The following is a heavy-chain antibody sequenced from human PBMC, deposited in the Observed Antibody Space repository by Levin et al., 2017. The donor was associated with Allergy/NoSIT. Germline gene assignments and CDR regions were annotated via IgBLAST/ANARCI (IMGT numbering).Heavy chain of an antibody. CDR1: GFTFTMHA. D-gene: IGHD1-20*01. CDR3: AREKAGITGTIDY. V-gene: IGHV3-33*01. J-gene: IGHJ4*02. Sequence: SCAASGFTFTMHAIHWVRQAPGKGLEWVAVIWFDGSNIKYADSVKGRFTISRDNSKSTVYLQMNSLRAEDTAVYYCAREKAGITGTIDYWGQGTLVTVSS. CDR2: IWFDGSNI.